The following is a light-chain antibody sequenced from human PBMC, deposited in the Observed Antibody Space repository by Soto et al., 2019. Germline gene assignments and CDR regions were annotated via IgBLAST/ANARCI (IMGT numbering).Light chain of an antibody. CDR2: GAS. J-gene: IGKJ1*01. CDR3: QQYNNWWT. V-gene: IGKV3-15*01. CDR1: QSVSSS. Sequence: EIVLTQSPATLSLSPGERAPLSCRASQSVSSSLAWYQQKPGQAPRLLIYGASTRATGIPARFSGSGSGTEFTLTISSLQSEDFAVYYCQQYNNWWTFGQGTKVDIK.